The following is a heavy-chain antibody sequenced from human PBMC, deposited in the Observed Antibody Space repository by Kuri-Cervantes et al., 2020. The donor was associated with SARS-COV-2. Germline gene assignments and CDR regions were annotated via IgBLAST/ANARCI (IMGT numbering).Heavy chain of an antibody. D-gene: IGHD3-3*01. J-gene: IGHJ3*02. CDR1: GFTFDDYA. CDR2: ISWNSGSI. Sequence: CAASGFTFDDYAMHWVRQAPGKGLEWVSGISWNSGSIGYADSVKGRFTISRDNAKNSLYLQMNSLRAEDMALYYCAKDRARDDFWSGYYTGIVAFDIWGQGTMVTVSS. V-gene: IGHV3-9*03. CDR3: AKDRARDDFWSGYYTGIVAFDI.